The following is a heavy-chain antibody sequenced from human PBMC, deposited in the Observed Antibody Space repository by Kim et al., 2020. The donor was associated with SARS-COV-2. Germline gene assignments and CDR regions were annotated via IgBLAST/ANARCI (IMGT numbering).Heavy chain of an antibody. Sequence: SVKVSCKASGGTFSSYAISWVRQAPGQGLEWMGGIIPIFGTANYAQKFQGRVTITADESTSTAYMELSSLRSEDTAVYYCARSPGRFLEWPYFDYWGQGTLVTVSS. D-gene: IGHD3-3*01. CDR2: IIPIFGTA. CDR3: ARSPGRFLEWPYFDY. J-gene: IGHJ4*02. CDR1: GGTFSSYA. V-gene: IGHV1-69*13.